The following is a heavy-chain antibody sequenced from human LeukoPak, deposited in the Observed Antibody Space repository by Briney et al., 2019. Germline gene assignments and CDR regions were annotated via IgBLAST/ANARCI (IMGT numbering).Heavy chain of an antibody. CDR2: IYHSGST. D-gene: IGHD6-13*01. CDR1: GYFISNTYY. V-gene: IGHV4-38-2*02. CDR3: ARDGRQPQVLN. Sequence: SETLSLTCTVSGYFISNTYYWGWIRQPPGKGLEWIGSIYHSGSTYYNPSLKSRVTISVDTSKNQFSLKLSSVTAADTAVYYCARDGRQPQVLNWGQGTLVTVSS. J-gene: IGHJ4*02.